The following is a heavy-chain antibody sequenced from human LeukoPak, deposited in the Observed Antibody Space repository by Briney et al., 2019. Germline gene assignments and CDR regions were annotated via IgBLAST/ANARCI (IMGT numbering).Heavy chain of an antibody. D-gene: IGHD1-7*01. V-gene: IGHV1-69*04. Sequence: SVKLSCKASGGTFSSYAISWVRQAPGQGLEWMGRIIPILGIANYAQKFQGRVTITADKSTSTAYMELSSLRSEDTAVYYCASLTGTTVYYYYYYYMDVWGKGTTVTVSS. CDR1: GGTFSSYA. CDR2: IIPILGIA. CDR3: ASLTGTTVYYYYYYYMDV. J-gene: IGHJ6*03.